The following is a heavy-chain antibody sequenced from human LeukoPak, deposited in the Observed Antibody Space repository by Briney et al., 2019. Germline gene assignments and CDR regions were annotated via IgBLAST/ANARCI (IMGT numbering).Heavy chain of an antibody. Sequence: PSETLSLTCTVSGDSISSGPYYWGWIRQPPGKGLEWIGYIYYSGSTYYNPSLRSRVTISVDTSKNQFSLKLSSVTAADTAVYYCARAPEGFWSARSRFDPWGQGTLVTVSS. CDR2: IYYSGST. V-gene: IGHV4-30-4*08. J-gene: IGHJ5*02. CDR3: ARAPEGFWSARSRFDP. CDR1: GDSISSGPYY. D-gene: IGHD3-3*01.